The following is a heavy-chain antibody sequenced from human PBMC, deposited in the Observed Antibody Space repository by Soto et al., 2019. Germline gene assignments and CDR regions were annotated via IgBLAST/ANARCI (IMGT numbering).Heavy chain of an antibody. Sequence: QVQLVQSGAEVKKPGSSVKVSCKASGGTFSSYAISWVRQAPAQGRAWTGGIIPIFGTANYAQKLQGRVTITAAASTSTAYMELRSLRSEDTAVYYCASYSSSSSSYYYDGMDVWVHGTTVTVSS. CDR3: ASYSSSSSSYYYDGMDV. V-gene: IGHV1-69*12. D-gene: IGHD6-6*01. CDR2: IIPIFGTA. J-gene: IGHJ6*02. CDR1: GGTFSSYA.